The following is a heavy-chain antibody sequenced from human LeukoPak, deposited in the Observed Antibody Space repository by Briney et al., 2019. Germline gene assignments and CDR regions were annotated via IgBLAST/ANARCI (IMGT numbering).Heavy chain of an antibody. Sequence: GGSLRLSCAASGFIFDDYAMHWVRQAPGKGLEWVSGISWNSGRVDYADSVKSRFTISRDNAKNSLHLQMSSLRPEDTALYYCAKDWGGGCSSSSCSETAIYNYGMDLWGQGTTVTVSS. V-gene: IGHV3-9*01. CDR1: GFIFDDYA. D-gene: IGHD2-2*01. CDR3: AKDWGGGCSSSSCSETAIYNYGMDL. J-gene: IGHJ6*02. CDR2: ISWNSGRV.